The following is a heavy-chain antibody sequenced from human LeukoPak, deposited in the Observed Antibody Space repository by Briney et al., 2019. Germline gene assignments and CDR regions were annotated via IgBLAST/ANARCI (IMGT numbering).Heavy chain of an antibody. CDR1: GFTFSSYW. V-gene: IGHV3-7*01. D-gene: IGHD2-2*01. Sequence: PGGSLRLSCAASGFTFSSYWMSWVRQAPGKGLEWVANIKQDGSEKYYVDSAKGRFTISRDNAKNSLYLQMNSLRAEDTAVYYCATNLGYCSSTSCYPFDYWGQGTLVTVSS. CDR2: IKQDGSEK. J-gene: IGHJ4*02. CDR3: ATNLGYCSSTSCYPFDY.